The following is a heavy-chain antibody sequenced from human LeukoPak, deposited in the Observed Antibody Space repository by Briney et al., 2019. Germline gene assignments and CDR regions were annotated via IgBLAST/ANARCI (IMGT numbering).Heavy chain of an antibody. V-gene: IGHV4-59*01. CDR3: ARAVPPHY. D-gene: IGHD6-6*01. J-gene: IGHJ4*02. CDR1: GGSISSYY. Sequence: SETLSLTCTVSGGSISSYYWSWIRQPPGKGLEWIGYIYYSGNTNYNPSLKSRVTISIDTSKNQFSLKLTSVTAADTAVYYCARAVPPHYWGQGTLATVSS. CDR2: IYYSGNT.